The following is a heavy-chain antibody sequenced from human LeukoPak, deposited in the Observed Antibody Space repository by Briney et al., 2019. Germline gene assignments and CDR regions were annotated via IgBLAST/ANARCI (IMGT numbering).Heavy chain of an antibody. CDR1: GYTFTSYD. CDR2: MNPNSGNT. J-gene: IGHJ6*03. D-gene: IGHD6-6*01. CDR3: ARGQRQLVPYYYYYYMDV. V-gene: IGHV1-8*03. Sequence: ASVKVSCKASGYTFTSYDINWVRQATGQGLEWMGWMNPNSGNTGYAQKFQGRVTITRNTSISTAYMELSSLRSEDTAVYYWARGQRQLVPYYYYYYMDVWGKGTTVTVSS.